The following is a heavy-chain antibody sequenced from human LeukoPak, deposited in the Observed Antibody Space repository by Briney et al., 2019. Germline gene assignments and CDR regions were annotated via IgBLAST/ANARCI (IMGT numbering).Heavy chain of an antibody. V-gene: IGHV3-30*02. D-gene: IGHD2-2*01. Sequence: GGSLRLSCAASGFTFSSYGMHWVRQAPGKGLEWVAFIRYDGSNKYYADSVKGRFTISRDNSKNTLYLQMNSLRAEDTAVYYCAKWGVVPASTIYWGQGTLVTVSS. J-gene: IGHJ4*02. CDR3: AKWGVVPASTIY. CDR2: IRYDGSNK. CDR1: GFTFSSYG.